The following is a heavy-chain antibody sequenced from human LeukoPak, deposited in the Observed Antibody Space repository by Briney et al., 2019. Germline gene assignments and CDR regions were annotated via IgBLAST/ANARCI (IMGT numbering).Heavy chain of an antibody. CDR1: GGSFSGYY. J-gene: IGHJ4*02. Sequence: SETLSLTCAVYGGSFSGYYWSWIRQPPGKGLEWIGEINHSGSTNYNPSLKSRVTISVDTSKNQFSLKQSSVTAADTAVYYCARVTGYYFDYWGQGTLVTVSS. CDR3: ARVTGYYFDY. V-gene: IGHV4-34*01. CDR2: INHSGST. D-gene: IGHD7-27*01.